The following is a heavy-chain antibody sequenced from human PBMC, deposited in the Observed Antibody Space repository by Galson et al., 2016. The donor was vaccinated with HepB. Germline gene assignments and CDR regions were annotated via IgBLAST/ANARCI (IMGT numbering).Heavy chain of an antibody. D-gene: IGHD6-19*01. CDR3: AKPHTSGWSTSFDH. V-gene: IGHV3-23*01. Sequence: SLRLSCAASGFAFSSYAVNWVRQAPGKRLEWIASIGLSGSITHYSDSVKGRFTTSRDNSKNTAYLEMNSLRADDTAIYYCAKPHTSGWSTSFDHWGQGNLVTVSS. CDR2: IGLSGSIT. CDR1: GFAFSSYA. J-gene: IGHJ4*02.